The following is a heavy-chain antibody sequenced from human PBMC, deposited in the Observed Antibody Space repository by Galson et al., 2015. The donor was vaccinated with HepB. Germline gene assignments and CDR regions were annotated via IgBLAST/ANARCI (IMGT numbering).Heavy chain of an antibody. Sequence: TLSLTCTVSGGSISSPDYHWSWIRQHPGQGLEYIGYIYYSGTTYYNPSLKSRVTISVDTSKDQFSLKLSSVTAADTAVYYCARWGGGTTRWFDPWGQGTLVTVSS. J-gene: IGHJ5*02. CDR1: GGSISSPDYH. D-gene: IGHD1-7*01. CDR3: ARWGGGTTRWFDP. CDR2: IYYSGTT. V-gene: IGHV4-31*03.